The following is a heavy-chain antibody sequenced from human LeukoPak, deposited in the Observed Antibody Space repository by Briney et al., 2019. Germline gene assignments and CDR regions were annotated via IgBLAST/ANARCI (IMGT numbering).Heavy chain of an antibody. CDR3: ARFYYYYYYMDV. V-gene: IGHV3-74*01. J-gene: IGHJ6*03. CDR1: GFTFSHYW. Sequence: PGGSLRLSCTASGFTFSHYWMHWVRQAPGKGLVWVSRIISDGSSTSYADSVNGRFTISRDNAKNTLYLQMNSLRAEDTAVYYCARFYYYYYYMDVWGKGTTVTVSS. CDR2: IISDGSST.